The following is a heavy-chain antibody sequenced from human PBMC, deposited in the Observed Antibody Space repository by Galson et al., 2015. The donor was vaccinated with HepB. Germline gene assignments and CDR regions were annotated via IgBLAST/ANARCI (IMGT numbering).Heavy chain of an antibody. CDR1: GFTFSSYG. J-gene: IGHJ1*01. D-gene: IGHD2-21*02. CDR3: ARDLRPYCGGDCFIQH. V-gene: IGHV3-33*08. CDR2: IWYDGSNK. Sequence: SLRLSCAASGFTFSSYGMYWVRQAPGKGLEWVAVIWYDGSNKYYADSVKGRFTISRDNSKNTLYLQMNSLRAEDTAVYYCARDLRPYCGGDCFIQHWGQGTLVTVSS.